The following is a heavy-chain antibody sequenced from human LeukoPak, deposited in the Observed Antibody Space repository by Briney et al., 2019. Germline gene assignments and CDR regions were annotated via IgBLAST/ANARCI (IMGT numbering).Heavy chain of an antibody. CDR1: GGSISSGGYY. V-gene: IGHV4-31*03. J-gene: IGHJ2*01. CDR3: ARGIVLVVYAPWSGWYFDL. D-gene: IGHD2-8*02. Sequence: PSQTLSLTCTVSGGSISSGGYYGSWIRQHPGKGLEWIGYIYYSGSTYYNPSLKSRVTISVDTSKNQFSLKLSSVTAADTAVYYCARGIVLVVYAPWSGWYFDLWGRGTLVTVSS. CDR2: IYYSGST.